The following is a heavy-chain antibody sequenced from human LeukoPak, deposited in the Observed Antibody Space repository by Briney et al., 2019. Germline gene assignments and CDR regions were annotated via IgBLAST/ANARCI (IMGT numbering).Heavy chain of an antibody. J-gene: IGHJ4*02. CDR3: ARGVVDYSTRSGYLSH. D-gene: IGHD3-22*01. Sequence: SETLSLTCAVYSGSFNDYCWIWLRQPPRRGLEWVGEIYSGGSANYDPSLKGRLAISVDPSKSQFSLKLSSLTAADTAVYFCARGVVDYSTRSGYLSHWGQGTLVTVSS. CDR2: IYSGGSA. CDR1: SGSFNDYC. V-gene: IGHV4-34*01.